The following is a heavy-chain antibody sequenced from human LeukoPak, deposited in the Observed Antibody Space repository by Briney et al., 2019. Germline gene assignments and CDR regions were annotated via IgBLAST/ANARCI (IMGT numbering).Heavy chain of an antibody. D-gene: IGHD3-10*01. J-gene: IGHJ6*03. CDR2: IVVCSGNT. Sequence: SVKVSCKASGFTFTSSAMQWVRQARGQRLEWIGWIVVCSGNTNHAQKFQQRVTITTDISTTPAYMELSRLRSEDTAVYYCAASGFGFGELPSYYYYYMDVWGKGTTVTISS. CDR3: AASGFGFGELPSYYYYYMDV. CDR1: GFTFTSSA. V-gene: IGHV1-58*02.